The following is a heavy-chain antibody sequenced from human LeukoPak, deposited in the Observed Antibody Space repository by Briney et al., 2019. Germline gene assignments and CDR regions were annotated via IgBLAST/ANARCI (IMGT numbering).Heavy chain of an antibody. J-gene: IGHJ4*02. CDR3: ARDPERGVSGNYYFDY. CDR1: GFNFSTYW. Sequence: GGSLRLSCTASGFNFSTYWMTWVRQVPGKGLEWVANIKEDGSEMYYVDAVKGRFSISRDNAKNTLNLQMNSLRAEDTAVYYCARDPERGVSGNYYFDYWGQGTLVTVSS. CDR2: IKEDGSEM. V-gene: IGHV3-7*03. D-gene: IGHD5/OR15-5a*01.